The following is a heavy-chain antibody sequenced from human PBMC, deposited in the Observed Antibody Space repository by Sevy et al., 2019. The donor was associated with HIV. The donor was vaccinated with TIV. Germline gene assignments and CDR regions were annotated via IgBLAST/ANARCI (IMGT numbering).Heavy chain of an antibody. V-gene: IGHV3-23*01. J-gene: IGHJ5*01. CDR3: AKEEFSGYDFGS. CDR2: ISASGGST. D-gene: IGHD5-12*01. CDR1: ALTFSSYV. Sequence: GGSLRLSCTASALTFSSYVMSWVRQAPGKGLEWVSTISASGGSTYYADSVKGRFTISGDNSNKRVYLQMNSLTAEDTAVYYCAKEEFSGYDFGSWGQGTLVTVSS.